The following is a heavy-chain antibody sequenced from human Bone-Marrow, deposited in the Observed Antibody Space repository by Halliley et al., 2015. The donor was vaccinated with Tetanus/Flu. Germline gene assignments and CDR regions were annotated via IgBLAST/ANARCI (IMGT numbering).Heavy chain of an antibody. CDR2: IYYNGDT. V-gene: IGHV4-61*01. CDR1: SASVSSGSYY. CDR3: AATDPGYCSGGFCYSAFDY. Sequence: TLSLTCTVSSASVSSGSYYWSWIRQPPGKGLEWIGYIYYNGDTNYNPSLKSRVTISAETSKNQFSLNLSSVTAADTAMYYCAATDPGYCSGGFCYSAFDYWGQGTPVTVSS. J-gene: IGHJ4*02. D-gene: IGHD2-15*01.